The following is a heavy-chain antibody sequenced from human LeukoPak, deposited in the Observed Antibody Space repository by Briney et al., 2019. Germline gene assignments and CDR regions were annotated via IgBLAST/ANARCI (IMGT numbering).Heavy chain of an antibody. D-gene: IGHD1-26*01. J-gene: IGHJ1*01. Sequence: GGSLRLSCAASGFTFSSYAMSWVRQAPGKGLEWVSAISGSGGSTYYADSVKGRFTISRDSARNTLYLQMKSLRAEDKAVYYCAKASIVGATTEALYFQHWGQGTLVTVSS. CDR2: ISGSGGST. CDR3: AKASIVGATTEALYFQH. V-gene: IGHV3-23*01. CDR1: GFTFSSYA.